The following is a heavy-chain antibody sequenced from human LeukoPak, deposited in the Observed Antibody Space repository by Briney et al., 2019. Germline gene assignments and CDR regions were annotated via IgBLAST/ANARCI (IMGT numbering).Heavy chain of an antibody. V-gene: IGHV3-20*04. D-gene: IGHD3-9*01. CDR1: GFTFDDYG. Sequence: RAGGSLRLSCAASGFTFDDYGMSWVRQAPGKGLEWVSGIHWNGDTTNYAASVEGRFTISRDNAKNSLYLQMNSLRAEDTALYYCARGLRYYYYYYMDVWGKGTTVTVSS. J-gene: IGHJ6*03. CDR2: IHWNGDTT. CDR3: ARGLRYYYYYYMDV.